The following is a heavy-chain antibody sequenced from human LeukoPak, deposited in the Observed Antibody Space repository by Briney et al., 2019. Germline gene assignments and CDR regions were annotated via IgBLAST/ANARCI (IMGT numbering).Heavy chain of an antibody. D-gene: IGHD6-13*01. CDR2: ISAYNGNT. J-gene: IGHJ5*02. Sequence: ASVKVSCKASGYTFTSYGISWVRQAPGQGLEWMGWISAYNGNTNYAQRLQGRVTMTTDTSTSTAYMELRSLRSDDTAVYYCATDQAGSRDFDPWGQGTLVTVSS. V-gene: IGHV1-18*01. CDR3: ATDQAGSRDFDP. CDR1: GYTFTSYG.